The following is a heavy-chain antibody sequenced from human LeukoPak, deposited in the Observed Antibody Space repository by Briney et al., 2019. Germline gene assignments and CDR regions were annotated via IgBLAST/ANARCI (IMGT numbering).Heavy chain of an antibody. CDR1: GFAFSSYA. J-gene: IGHJ3*02. CDR3: AREVGGSAFDI. CDR2: IYSGGST. Sequence: GGSLRLSCAASGFAFSSYAMSWVRQAPGKGLEWVSIIYSGGSTYYADSVKGRFTISRHNSKNTLYLQMNSLRAEDTAVYYCAREVGGSAFDIWGQGTMVTVSS. V-gene: IGHV3-53*04. D-gene: IGHD3-16*01.